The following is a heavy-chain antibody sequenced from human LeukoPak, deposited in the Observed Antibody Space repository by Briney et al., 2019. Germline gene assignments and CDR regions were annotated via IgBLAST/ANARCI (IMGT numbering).Heavy chain of an antibody. Sequence: GGSLRLSCAASGFTFSSYSMHWVRQAPGKGLEWVAVISYDGSNKYYADSVKGRFTISRDNSKNTLYLQMNSLRAEDTAVYYCAKVSRDTMIVGDYWGQGTLVTVSS. CDR2: ISYDGSNK. J-gene: IGHJ4*02. V-gene: IGHV3-30*18. CDR3: AKVSRDTMIVGDY. D-gene: IGHD3-22*01. CDR1: GFTFSSYS.